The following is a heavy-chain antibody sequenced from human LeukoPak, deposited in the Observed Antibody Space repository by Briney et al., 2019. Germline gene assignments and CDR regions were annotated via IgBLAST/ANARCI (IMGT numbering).Heavy chain of an antibody. D-gene: IGHD3-22*01. Sequence: EGSLRLSCAASGFTFSSYAMSWVRQAPGKGLEWVSAISGSGGSTYYADSVKGRFTISRDNSKNTLYLQMNSLRAEDTAVYYCAKGFHSSGYYSVPNYWGQGTLVTVSS. J-gene: IGHJ4*02. CDR3: AKGFHSSGYYSVPNY. CDR2: ISGSGGST. CDR1: GFTFSSYA. V-gene: IGHV3-23*01.